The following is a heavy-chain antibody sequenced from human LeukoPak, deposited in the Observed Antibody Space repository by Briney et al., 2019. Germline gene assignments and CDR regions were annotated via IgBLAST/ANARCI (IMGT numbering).Heavy chain of an antibody. D-gene: IGHD3-22*01. CDR1: GYTFTGYY. CDR3: ARGAVTEVYYYDSSGYPVDY. V-gene: IGHV1-2*02. J-gene: IGHJ4*02. Sequence: ASVKVSCKASGYTFTGYYMHWVRQAPGQGLEWMGWINPNSGGTNYAQKFQGRVTMTRDTSISTAYMELSRLRSDDTAVYYCARGAVTEVYYYDSSGYPVDYWGQGTLVTVSS. CDR2: INPNSGGT.